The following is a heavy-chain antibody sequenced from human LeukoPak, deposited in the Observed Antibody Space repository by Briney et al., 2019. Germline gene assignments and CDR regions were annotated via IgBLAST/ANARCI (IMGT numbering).Heavy chain of an antibody. CDR1: GYTFTDYY. J-gene: IGHJ4*02. Sequence: ASVKVSCKASGYTFTDYYMHWVRQAPGQGLEWMGWINPNSGGTNYAQKFQGRVTMTRDTSISTAYMELSRLRSDDTAVYYCARDEGDGYNYVEYWGQGTLVTVSS. V-gene: IGHV1-2*02. D-gene: IGHD5-24*01. CDR2: INPNSGGT. CDR3: ARDEGDGYNYVEY.